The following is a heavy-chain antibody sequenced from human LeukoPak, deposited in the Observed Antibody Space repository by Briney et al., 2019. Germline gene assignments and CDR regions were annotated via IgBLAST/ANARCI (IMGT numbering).Heavy chain of an antibody. J-gene: IGHJ4*02. CDR3: ARDTDPYGDYRLGDY. CDR2: INPNSGGT. Sequence: ASVKVSCXASGYTFTGYYMHWARQAPGQGLEWMGWINPNSGGTNYAQKFQGRVTMTRDTSISTAYMELSRLRSDDTAVYYCARDTDPYGDYRLGDYWGQGTLVTVSS. D-gene: IGHD4-17*01. CDR1: GYTFTGYY. V-gene: IGHV1-2*02.